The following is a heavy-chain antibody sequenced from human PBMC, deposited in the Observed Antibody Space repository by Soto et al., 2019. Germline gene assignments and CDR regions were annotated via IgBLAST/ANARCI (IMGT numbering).Heavy chain of an antibody. CDR1: GYSFTIYW. Sequence: GESLKISCKGSGYSFTIYWIGWVLQMPGKGLEWMGIIYPGDSDTRYSPSFQGQVTISADKSISTAYLQWSSLKASDTAMYYCARSRGRDGYNYAYWGQGTLVTVSS. D-gene: IGHD5-12*01. V-gene: IGHV5-51*01. J-gene: IGHJ4*02. CDR2: IYPGDSDT. CDR3: ARSRGRDGYNYAY.